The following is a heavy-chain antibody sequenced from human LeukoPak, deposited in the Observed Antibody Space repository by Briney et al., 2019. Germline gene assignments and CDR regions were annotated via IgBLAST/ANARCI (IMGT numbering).Heavy chain of an antibody. CDR1: NFSITSGFY. Sequence: SETLSLTCVVSNFSITSGFYWGWIRQPPGKGLEWIGSIYYSGATNYNPSLKSRVTMSVDTSKKHFSLRLRSVTAADTAIYFCERRPIHNSGWNNNYYYYMDVWGKGTTVTVSS. CDR2: IYYSGAT. V-gene: IGHV4-38-2*01. CDR3: ERRPIHNSGWNNNYYYYMDV. J-gene: IGHJ6*03. D-gene: IGHD6-19*01.